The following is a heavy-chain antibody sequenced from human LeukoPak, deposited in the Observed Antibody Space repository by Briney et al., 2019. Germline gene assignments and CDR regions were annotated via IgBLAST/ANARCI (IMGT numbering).Heavy chain of an antibody. D-gene: IGHD6-19*01. J-gene: IGHJ5*01. CDR2: TNANSGTT. Sequence: GGSLRLSCSASGFAFSVYAMSWLRQPPGKGLEWVSTTNANSGTTSYAASVRGRFTISRDNSKNTLYLQLNTLRADDTATYYCAKPISGGLAVTADWFHPWGQGTLVVVSS. CDR1: GFAFSVYA. CDR3: AKPISGGLAVTADWFHP. V-gene: IGHV3-23*01.